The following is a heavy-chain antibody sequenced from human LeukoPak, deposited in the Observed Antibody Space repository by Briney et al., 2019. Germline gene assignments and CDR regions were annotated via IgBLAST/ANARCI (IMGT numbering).Heavy chain of an antibody. CDR3: ARDKGTSYLSSFDY. J-gene: IGHJ4*02. Sequence: GGSLRLSCAASGFTVSSKYMNWVRQAPGKGLEWVSVIDSGGSTYYADSVKGRFTISRDNSKSTLYLQMNSLRAADTAVYYCARDKGTSYLSSFDYWGQGTLVTVSS. CDR2: IDSGGST. CDR1: GFTVSSKY. D-gene: IGHD6-6*01. V-gene: IGHV3-53*05.